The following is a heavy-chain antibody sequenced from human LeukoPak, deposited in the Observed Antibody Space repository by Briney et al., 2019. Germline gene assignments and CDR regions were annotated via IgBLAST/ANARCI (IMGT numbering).Heavy chain of an antibody. Sequence: GPSVSVSCEASGYTFTGYYMHCVRGAPGQGRECVLWINLNRGGTNYAQTVEGRVTMNRDTSISTDYMELSRLRSDDTAVYYCAREWRSGGWYALYLAYWGQATLPTVSP. V-gene: IGHV1-2*02. CDR1: GYTFTGYY. J-gene: IGHJ4*02. D-gene: IGHD6-19*01. CDR3: AREWRSGGWYALYLAY. CDR2: INLNRGGT.